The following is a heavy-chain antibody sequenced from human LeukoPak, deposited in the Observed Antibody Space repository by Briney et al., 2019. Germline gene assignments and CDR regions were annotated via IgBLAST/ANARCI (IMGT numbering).Heavy chain of an antibody. Sequence: PSETLSLTCTVSGDSMTRGGYYRSWVRQHPGKGLEWVGFIYHSGTTFYNPSLESRATISVDTSQNQFSLKLTSVTAADTAVYYCARAVDYRNYFDYWGQGTLVTVSS. D-gene: IGHD4-11*01. J-gene: IGHJ4*02. CDR1: GDSMTRGGYY. V-gene: IGHV4-31*03. CDR2: IYHSGTT. CDR3: ARAVDYRNYFDY.